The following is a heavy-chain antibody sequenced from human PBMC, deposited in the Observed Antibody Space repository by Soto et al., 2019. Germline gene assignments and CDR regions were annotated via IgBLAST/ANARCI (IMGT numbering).Heavy chain of an antibody. Sequence: ASETLSLTCAVYGGSFSGYYWSWIRQPPGKGLEWIGEINHSGSTNYNPSLKSRVTISLDTSKNQFSLKLSFVTAADTAVYYCARGPDYRRYYYYYMDVWGKGTTVTVSS. CDR2: INHSGST. CDR3: ARGPDYRRYYYYYMDV. J-gene: IGHJ6*03. CDR1: GGSFSGYY. V-gene: IGHV4-34*01. D-gene: IGHD1-26*01.